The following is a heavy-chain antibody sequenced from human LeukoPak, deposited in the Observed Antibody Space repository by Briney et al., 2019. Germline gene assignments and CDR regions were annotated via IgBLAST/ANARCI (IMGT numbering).Heavy chain of an antibody. CDR1: GFTFNNYA. CDR3: AKELARYYGSGSPVFDI. V-gene: IGHV3-23*01. J-gene: IGHJ3*02. CDR2: ISASGGST. D-gene: IGHD3-10*01. Sequence: GGSLRLSCAASGFTFNNYAMSWVRQAPGKGLEWVSAISASGGSTYYADSVKGRFTISRDNSKNTLYLQMNSLRAEDTAVYYCAKELARYYGSGSPVFDIWGQGTMVTVSS.